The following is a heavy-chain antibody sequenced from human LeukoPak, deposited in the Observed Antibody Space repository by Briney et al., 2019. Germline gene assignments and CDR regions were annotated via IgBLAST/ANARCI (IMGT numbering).Heavy chain of an antibody. D-gene: IGHD6-13*01. CDR2: IKEDGSEK. V-gene: IGHV3-7*03. CDR3: AKDLIAAAGNDFDY. CDR1: GFTFSSYW. Sequence: PGGSLRLSCAASGFTFSSYWMSWVRQAPGKGLEWVANIKEDGSEKYYVGSVKGRFTISRDNAKNTLYLQMNSLRAEDTAVYYCAKDLIAAAGNDFDYWGQGTLVTVSS. J-gene: IGHJ4*02.